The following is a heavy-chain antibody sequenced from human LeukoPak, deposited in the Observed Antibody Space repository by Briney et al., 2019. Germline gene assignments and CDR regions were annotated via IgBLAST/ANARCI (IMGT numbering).Heavy chain of an antibody. CDR1: GYTFTSYG. CDR2: ISAYNGNT. CDR3: ARVPTRAGGSYYRYNWFDP. D-gene: IGHD1-26*01. J-gene: IGHJ5*02. V-gene: IGHV1-18*01. Sequence: ASVKVSCKASGYTFTSYGISWVRQAPGQGLEWMGWISAYNGNTNYAQKLQGRVTMTTDTSTSTAYMELRSLRSDDTAVYYCARVPTRAGGSYYRYNWFDPWGQGTLVTVSS.